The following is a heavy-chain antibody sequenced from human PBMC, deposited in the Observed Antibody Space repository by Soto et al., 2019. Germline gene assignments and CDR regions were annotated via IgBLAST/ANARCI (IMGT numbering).Heavy chain of an antibody. V-gene: IGHV3-74*01. CDR2: IDSDGSRI. J-gene: IGHJ4*02. Sequence: EVQLVESGGGLVQPGASLRLSCAASGFTFSNYWMHWVRQAPGKGLVWVSGIDSDGSRITYADFVKGRFTISRDNANNPLHLHINTLTAEHTAVYCSVSTSIMVAAATRVDFWGQGTLVTVSS. D-gene: IGHD2-15*01. CDR1: GFTFSNYW. CDR3: VSTSIMVAAATRVDF.